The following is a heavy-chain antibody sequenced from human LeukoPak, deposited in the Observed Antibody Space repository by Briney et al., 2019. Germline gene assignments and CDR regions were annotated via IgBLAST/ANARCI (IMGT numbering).Heavy chain of an antibody. CDR3: AKRTEYCSSTRCAFWYFDL. J-gene: IGHJ2*01. V-gene: IGHV3-23*01. D-gene: IGHD2-2*01. CDR1: GITVSSYA. Sequence: GGSLRLSCAASGITVSSYAMSWVRQAPGKGLDWVSSISGSGGSTHYADSVKGRFTISRDNAKNTLYLQMDSLRGEDTAVYYCAKRTEYCSSTRCAFWYFDLWGRGTLVTVS. CDR2: ISGSGGST.